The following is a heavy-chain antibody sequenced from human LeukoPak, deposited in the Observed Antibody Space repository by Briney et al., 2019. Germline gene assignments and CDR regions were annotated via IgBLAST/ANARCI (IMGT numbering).Heavy chain of an antibody. CDR1: GFTFSSYA. CDR2: ISGSGGST. Sequence: GGSLGLSCAASGFTFSSYAMSWVRQAPGKGLEWVSAISGSGGSTYYADSVKGRFTISRDNSKNTLYLQMNSLRAEDTAVYYCAKDLDGHYYGSGTLDYWGQGTLVTVSS. D-gene: IGHD3-10*01. CDR3: AKDLDGHYYGSGTLDY. V-gene: IGHV3-23*01. J-gene: IGHJ4*02.